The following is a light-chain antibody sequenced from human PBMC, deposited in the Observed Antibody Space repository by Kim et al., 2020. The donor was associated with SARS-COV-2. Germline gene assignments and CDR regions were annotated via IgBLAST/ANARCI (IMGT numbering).Light chain of an antibody. Sequence: PGKTARIPCGGNNIGSNSVHWYQQKPGQAPVLVIYYDNDRPSGIPERFSGSNSGNTATPTISRVEAGDEADYYCQVWDSSSDHRGVFGGGTQLTVL. CDR3: QVWDSSSDHRGV. J-gene: IGLJ3*02. CDR1: NIGSNS. V-gene: IGLV3-21*04. CDR2: YDN.